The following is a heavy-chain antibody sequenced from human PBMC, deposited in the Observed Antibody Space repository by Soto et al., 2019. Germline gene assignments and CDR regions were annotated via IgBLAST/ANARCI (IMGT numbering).Heavy chain of an antibody. V-gene: IGHV4-34*01. J-gene: IGHJ6*02. D-gene: IGHD3-10*01. CDR3: ARGGGHRYYYYYYGMDV. CDR1: GGSFSGYY. CDR2: INHSGST. Sequence: PSETLSLTCAVYGGSFSGYYWSWVRQPPGKGLEWIGEINHSGSTNYNPSLKSRVTISVDTSKNQFSLKLSSVTAADTAVYYCARGGGHRYYYYYYGMDVWGQGTTVTGS.